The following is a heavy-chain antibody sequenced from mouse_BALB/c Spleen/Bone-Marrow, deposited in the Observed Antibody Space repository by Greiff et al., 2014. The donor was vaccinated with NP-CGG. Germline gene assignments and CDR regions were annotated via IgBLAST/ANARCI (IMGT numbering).Heavy chain of an antibody. V-gene: IGHV14-3*02. CDR1: GFNIKDTY. Sequence: VQLQQSGAELVKPGASAKLSCTASGFNIKDTYMHWVKQRPEQGLEWIGRIDPANGNTKYDPKFQGKATITADTSSNTAYLQLSSLTSEDTAVYYCAMYYYGSSLFAYWGQGTLVTVSA. CDR3: AMYYYGSSLFAY. CDR2: IDPANGNT. D-gene: IGHD1-1*01. J-gene: IGHJ3*01.